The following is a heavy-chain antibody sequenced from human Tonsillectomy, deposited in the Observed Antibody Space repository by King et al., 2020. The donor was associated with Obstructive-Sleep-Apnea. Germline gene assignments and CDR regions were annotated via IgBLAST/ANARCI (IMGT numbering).Heavy chain of an antibody. CDR2: IKSNADVGSA. CDR1: GFSFSDIW. CDR3: TAYFYGSGRYRGDAFDI. Sequence: VQLVESGGALVKPGGSLSLSCAASGFSFSDIWMSWVRQAPGKGLEWGGRIKSNADVGSAGYAAPWNGRFTISRDDSKRTRSLQLNSLKTEDTAVYYCTAYFYGSGRYRGDAFDIWGQGTTVTVSS. V-gene: IGHV3-15*02. D-gene: IGHD3-10*01. J-gene: IGHJ3*02.